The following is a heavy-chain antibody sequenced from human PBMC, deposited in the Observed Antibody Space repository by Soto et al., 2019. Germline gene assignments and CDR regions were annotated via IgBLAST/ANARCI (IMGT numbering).Heavy chain of an antibody. J-gene: IGHJ6*02. CDR3: ARHRTVRYYYGMDV. CDR1: GYSFTSYW. D-gene: IGHD4-4*01. CDR2: IDPSDSYT. Sequence: GESLKISCKGSGYSFTSYWISWVRQMPGKGLEWMGRIDPSDSYTNYSPSFQGHVTISADKSISTAYLQWSSLKASDTAMYYCARHRTVRYYYGMDVWGQGPRSPSP. V-gene: IGHV5-10-1*01.